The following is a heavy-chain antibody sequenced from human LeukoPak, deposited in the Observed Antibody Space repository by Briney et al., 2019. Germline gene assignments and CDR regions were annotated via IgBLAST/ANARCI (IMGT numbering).Heavy chain of an antibody. V-gene: IGHV4-59*11. CDR2: IYYSGST. D-gene: IGHD3-10*01. CDR3: AREQNYYGSVTSFDY. J-gene: IGHJ4*02. CDR1: GGSISSHY. Sequence: SETLSLTCTVSGGSISSHYWNWIRQPPGKGLEWIGYIYYSGSTDYNPSLESRVTMSVDKSKNQFSLKLTSVTAADTAMYYCAREQNYYGSVTSFDYWGQGTLVTVSS.